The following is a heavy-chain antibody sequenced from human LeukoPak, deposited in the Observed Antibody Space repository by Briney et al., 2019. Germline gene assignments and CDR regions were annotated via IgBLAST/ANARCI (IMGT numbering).Heavy chain of an antibody. CDR1: GGTFISYA. J-gene: IGHJ3*02. V-gene: IGHV1-69*13. CDR3: ARVKNSSGYYPPHDAFDI. Sequence: SVKVSCKASGGTFISYAISWVRQAPGQGLEWMGGIIPIFGTANYAQKFQGRVTITADESTSTAYMELSSLRSEDTAVYYCARVKNSSGYYPPHDAFDIWGQGTMVTVSS. CDR2: IIPIFGTA. D-gene: IGHD3-22*01.